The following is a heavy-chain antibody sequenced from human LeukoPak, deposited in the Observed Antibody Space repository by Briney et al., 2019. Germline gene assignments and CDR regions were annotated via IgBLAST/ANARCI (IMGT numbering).Heavy chain of an antibody. CDR3: ARDTVVVPAAMRMGYNWFDP. V-gene: IGHV4-61*02. D-gene: IGHD2-2*01. J-gene: IGHJ5*02. CDR1: GGSISSGSYY. Sequence: SETLSLTCTVSGGSISSGSYYWSWIRQPAGKGLEWIGRIYTSGSTNYNPSLKSRVTISVDTSKNQFSLKLSSVTAADTAVYYCARDTVVVPAAMRMGYNWFDPWGQGTLVTVSS. CDR2: IYTSGST.